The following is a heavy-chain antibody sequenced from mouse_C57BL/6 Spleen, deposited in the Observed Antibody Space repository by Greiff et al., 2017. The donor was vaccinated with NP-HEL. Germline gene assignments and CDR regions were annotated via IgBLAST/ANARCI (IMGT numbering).Heavy chain of an antibody. CDR2: IYPRSGNT. CDR3: AREGIYYGNYDLPFDD. Sequence: QVQLQQSGAELARPGASVKLSCKASGYTFTSYGISWVKQRTGQGLEWIGEIYPRSGNTYYNEKFKGKATLTADKSSSTAYMELRSLTSEDSAVYFCAREGIYYGNYDLPFDDWGQGTTLTVSS. V-gene: IGHV1-81*01. D-gene: IGHD2-1*01. CDR1: GYTFTSYG. J-gene: IGHJ2*01.